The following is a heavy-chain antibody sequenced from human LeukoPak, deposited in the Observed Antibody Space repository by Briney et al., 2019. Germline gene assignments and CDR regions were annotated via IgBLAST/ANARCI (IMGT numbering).Heavy chain of an antibody. Sequence: GASVKVSCKASGYTFTSYYIHWVRQAPGQGLEWMGQISPSGTTTYAQKFKGRVTMTRDKSTSTVNMDLSDLTFEDTAVYHCAKDSGAYGPDYWGQGTLLTASS. J-gene: IGHJ4*02. CDR2: ISPSGTT. CDR3: AKDSGAYGPDY. V-gene: IGHV1-46*01. D-gene: IGHD4-17*01. CDR1: GYTFTSYY.